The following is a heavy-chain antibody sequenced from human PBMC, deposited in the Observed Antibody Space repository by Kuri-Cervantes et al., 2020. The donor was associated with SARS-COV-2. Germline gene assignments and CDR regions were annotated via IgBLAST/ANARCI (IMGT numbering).Heavy chain of an antibody. CDR3: ARGLFMGVSGWYFFDYYYGMDV. CDR1: GFTFSSYW. J-gene: IGHJ6*02. Sequence: GGSLRLSCAASGFTFSSYWMHWVRQAPGKGLVWVSRINSDGSSTSYADSVKGRFTISRDNAKNTLYLQMNSLRAEDTAVYYCARGLFMGVSGWYFFDYYYGMDVWGQGTTVTVSS. V-gene: IGHV3-74*01. CDR2: INSDGSST. D-gene: IGHD6-19*01.